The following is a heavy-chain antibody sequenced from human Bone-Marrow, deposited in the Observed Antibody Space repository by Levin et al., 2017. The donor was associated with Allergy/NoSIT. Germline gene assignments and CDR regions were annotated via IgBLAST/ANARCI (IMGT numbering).Heavy chain of an antibody. CDR3: ARDQFRRATIGARWFDP. CDR2: IKEDGSEK. D-gene: IGHD5-24*01. CDR1: GFTFSNSW. V-gene: IGHV3-7*01. Sequence: ASVKVSCAASGFTFSNSWMSWVRQAPGKGLEWVANIKEDGSEKYYVDSVKGRFTISRDNAKNQLYVQMNSLRAEDTAVYYCARDQFRRATIGARWFDPCGQGTLVTVSS. J-gene: IGHJ5*02.